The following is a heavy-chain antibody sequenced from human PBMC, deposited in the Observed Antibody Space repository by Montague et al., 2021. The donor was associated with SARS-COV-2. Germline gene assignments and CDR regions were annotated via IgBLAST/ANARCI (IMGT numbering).Heavy chain of an antibody. CDR1: GGSISSSSYY. D-gene: IGHD6-13*01. V-gene: IGHV4-39*07. CDR2: IYYSGST. Sequence: ETLSLTCTVSGGSISSSSYYWGWIRQPPGKGLEWIGSIYYSGSTYYNPSLKSRVTISVDTSKNQFSLKLSSVTAADTAVYYCARVGRQQLVRLSGMDVWGQGTTVTVSS. CDR3: ARVGRQQLVRLSGMDV. J-gene: IGHJ6*02.